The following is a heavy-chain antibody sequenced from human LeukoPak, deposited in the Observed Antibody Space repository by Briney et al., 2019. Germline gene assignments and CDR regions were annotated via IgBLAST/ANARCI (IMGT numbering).Heavy chain of an antibody. D-gene: IGHD3-3*01. CDR1: GGSISSGDYF. CDR2: IHYTGRT. Sequence: SQTLSLTCNVSGGSISSGDYFWNWIRQPPGKGLEWLGYIHYTGRTYYNPSLQSRVTVSVDTSKNQLSLRLTSVTAADTAVYFCARETGGVYDYWGQGVLVAVSS. CDR3: ARETGGVYDY. V-gene: IGHV4-30-4*01. J-gene: IGHJ4*02.